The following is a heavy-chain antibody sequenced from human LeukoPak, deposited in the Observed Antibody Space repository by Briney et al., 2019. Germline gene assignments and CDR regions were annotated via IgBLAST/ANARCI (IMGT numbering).Heavy chain of an antibody. J-gene: IGHJ3*02. CDR1: GGTFSSYA. CDR3: ARDRGGSYAFDI. D-gene: IGHD1-26*01. V-gene: IGHV1-69*05. CDR2: IIPIFGTA. Sequence: SVNVSCKSSGGTFSSYAISWVRQAPGQGLEWMGGIIPIFGTANYAQKFQGRVTITTDESTSTAYMELSSLRSEDTAVYYCARDRGGSYAFDIWGQGTMVTVSS.